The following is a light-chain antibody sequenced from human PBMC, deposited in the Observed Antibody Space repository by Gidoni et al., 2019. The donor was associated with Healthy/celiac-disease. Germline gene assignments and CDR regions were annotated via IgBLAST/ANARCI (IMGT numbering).Light chain of an antibody. Sequence: QSVLPQPPSVSGAPGQRVTISCPGSSSNIGAGYDVHWYQQLPGTAPKLLIYGNSNRPSGVPDRFSGSKSGTSASLAITGLQAEEEADYYCQAYDSSLSGYVFGTGTKVTVL. CDR3: QAYDSSLSGYV. V-gene: IGLV1-40*01. CDR2: GNS. CDR1: SSNIGAGYD. J-gene: IGLJ1*01.